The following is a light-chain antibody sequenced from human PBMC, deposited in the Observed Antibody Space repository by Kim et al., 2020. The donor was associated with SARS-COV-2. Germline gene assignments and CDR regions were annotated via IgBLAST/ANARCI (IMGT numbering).Light chain of an antibody. V-gene: IGKV1-27*01. J-gene: IGKJ3*01. CDR2: AAS. Sequence: DIQMTQSPSSLSASVGDRVTITCRASQDISNYLAWYQQKPGKVPALLVYAASVLQSGVPSRFSGSRSGTDFTLTISSLQPEDVATYYCQKYNSAPLTFGPGTKVDIK. CDR1: QDISNY. CDR3: QKYNSAPLT.